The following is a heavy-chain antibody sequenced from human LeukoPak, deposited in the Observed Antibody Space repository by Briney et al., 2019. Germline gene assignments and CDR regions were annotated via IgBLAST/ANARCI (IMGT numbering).Heavy chain of an antibody. J-gene: IGHJ4*02. V-gene: IGHV5-51*01. D-gene: IGHD2-2*03. CDR2: IYPGDSDT. CDR3: ARRGGYCSSTSCPTYGY. Sequence: GESLKISCKGSGYSFTSYWIGWVRQMPGKGLEWMGIIYPGDSDTRYSPSFQGQVTISADKSTSTAYLQWSSLKASDTAMYYCARRGGYCSSTSCPTYGYWGQGTLVTVSS. CDR1: GYSFTSYW.